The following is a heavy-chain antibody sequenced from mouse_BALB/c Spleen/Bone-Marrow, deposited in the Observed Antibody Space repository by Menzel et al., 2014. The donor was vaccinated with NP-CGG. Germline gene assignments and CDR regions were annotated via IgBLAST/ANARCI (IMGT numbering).Heavy chain of an antibody. CDR1: GFTSTDYY. V-gene: IGHV7-3*02. CDR2: IRNKANGYTT. CDR3: ARALIVFDY. Sequence: EVHLVESGGGLVQPGGSLRLSCATSGFTSTDYYMSWVRQPPGKALEWLGFIRNKANGYTTEYSASVKGRFTISRDNSQSILYLQMNTLRAEDSATYYCARALIVFDYWGQGTTLTVSS. J-gene: IGHJ2*01.